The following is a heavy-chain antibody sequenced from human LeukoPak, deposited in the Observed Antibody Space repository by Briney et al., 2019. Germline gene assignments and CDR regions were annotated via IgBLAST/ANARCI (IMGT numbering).Heavy chain of an antibody. CDR1: GYSFTSYW. V-gene: IGHV5-51*01. Sequence: GESLKISCKGSGYSFTSYWIGWVRQMPGKGLEWMGIIYPGDSDTRYSPSFQGQVTISADKSISTAYLQWSSLKASDTAMYYCARLVVRGSAVVSFHPWGQGTLVTVSS. D-gene: IGHD3-10*01. J-gene: IGHJ5*02. CDR3: ARLVVRGSAVVSFHP. CDR2: IYPGDSDT.